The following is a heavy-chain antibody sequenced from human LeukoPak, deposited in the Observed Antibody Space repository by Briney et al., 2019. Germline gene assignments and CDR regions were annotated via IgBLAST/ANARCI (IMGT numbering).Heavy chain of an antibody. CDR1: GFTITTNY. CDR2: IYGDDET. Sequence: GGSLRLSCAASGFTITTNYMNWVRQAPGKGLEWVSVIYGDDETNYADSVKGRFTISRDNAKNSLYLQMNSLRAEDTAVYYCARAGHDSSGYYYASPGDYWGQGTLATVSS. J-gene: IGHJ4*02. D-gene: IGHD3-22*01. V-gene: IGHV3-53*01. CDR3: ARAGHDSSGYYYASPGDY.